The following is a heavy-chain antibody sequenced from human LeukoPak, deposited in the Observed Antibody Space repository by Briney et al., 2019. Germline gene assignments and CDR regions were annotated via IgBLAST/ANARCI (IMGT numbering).Heavy chain of an antibody. J-gene: IGHJ4*02. CDR1: GGSFSGYY. CDR3: ARELSGITMVRGVIIRYFDY. Sequence: SETLSLTCAVYGGSFSGYYWSWIRQPPGKGLEWIGEINHSGSTNYNPSLKSRVTISVDTSKNQFSLKLSSVTAADTAVYYCARELSGITMVRGVIIRYFDYWGQRTLVTVSS. CDR2: INHSGST. V-gene: IGHV4-34*01. D-gene: IGHD3-10*01.